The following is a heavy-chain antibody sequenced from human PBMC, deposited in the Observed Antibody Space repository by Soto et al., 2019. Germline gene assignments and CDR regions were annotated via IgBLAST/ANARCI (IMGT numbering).Heavy chain of an antibody. CDR1: GGSFSGYY. CDR2: INHSGST. Sequence: QVQLQQWGAGLLKPSETLSLTCAVYGGSFSGYYWSWIRQPAGKGLEWIGEINHSGSTNYNPSLKSRLTISVDTSKNQFSLKLSSVTAADTAVYYCARGVRYCSGGSCYRVGYFDYWGQGTLVTVSS. V-gene: IGHV4-34*01. CDR3: ARGVRYCSGGSCYRVGYFDY. D-gene: IGHD2-15*01. J-gene: IGHJ4*02.